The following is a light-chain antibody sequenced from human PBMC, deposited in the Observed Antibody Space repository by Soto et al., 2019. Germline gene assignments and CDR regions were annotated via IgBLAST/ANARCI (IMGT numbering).Light chain of an antibody. CDR1: QSISSY. V-gene: IGKV1-39*01. J-gene: IGKJ1*01. CDR3: QQSYNSPQT. CDR2: AAS. Sequence: DIQMTQSPSSLSASVGDRVTITCRASQSISSYLNWYQQKPGKAPNLLIYAASSLQSGVPSRFSGSGSGTDFTLTISSLQPEDFATYSCQQSYNSPQTFGRGTKVDIK.